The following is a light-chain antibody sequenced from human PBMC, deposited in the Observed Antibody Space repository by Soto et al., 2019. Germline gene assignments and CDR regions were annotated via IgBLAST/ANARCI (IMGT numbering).Light chain of an antibody. CDR1: QRVSRN. CDR2: DAS. CDR3: QQRNIWPPVT. V-gene: IGKV3-15*01. Sequence: EIVMTQSPATLSVSPGERATLSCRASQRVSRNLAWYQQKPGQAPRLLIYDASTRATGIPERFSGSGSETDFTLTISGLEPEDFAVYYCQQRNIWPPVTFGQGTRLEIK. J-gene: IGKJ5*01.